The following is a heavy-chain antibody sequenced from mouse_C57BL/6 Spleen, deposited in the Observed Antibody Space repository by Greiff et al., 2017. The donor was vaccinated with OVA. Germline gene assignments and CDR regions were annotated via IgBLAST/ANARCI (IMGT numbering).Heavy chain of an antibody. CDR1: GYTFTDYY. V-gene: IGHV1-26*01. CDR3: ESFDGYRDAMDY. D-gene: IGHD2-3*01. J-gene: IGHJ4*01. CDR2: INPNNGGT. Sequence: VQLQQSGPELVKPGASVKISCKASGYTFTDYYMNWVKQSHGKSLEWIGDINPNNGGTSYNQKFKGKATLTVDKSSSTAYMELRSLTSEDSAVYYCESFDGYRDAMDYWGQGTSVTVSS.